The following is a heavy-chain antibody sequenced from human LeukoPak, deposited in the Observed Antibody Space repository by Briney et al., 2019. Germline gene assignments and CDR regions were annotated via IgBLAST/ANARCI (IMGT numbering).Heavy chain of an antibody. J-gene: IGHJ4*01. Sequence: AGGPLRLSCAVSGIPLRNYAMSWARKPPGRGREWVAGISDSGDSTNYADSVKGRFTISRVNAKNTLYLQMNSLRAEDTAVYFCAKRGVVIRVILVGFHKQAYYFDSWGQGALVTVSS. D-gene: IGHD3-10*01. CDR2: ISDSGDST. CDR1: GIPLRNYA. V-gene: IGHV3-23*01. CDR3: AKRGVVIRVILVGFHKQAYYFDS.